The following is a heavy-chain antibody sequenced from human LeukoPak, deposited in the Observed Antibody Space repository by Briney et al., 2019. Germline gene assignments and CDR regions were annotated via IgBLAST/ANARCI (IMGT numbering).Heavy chain of an antibody. CDR2: IDYSGST. CDR3: ARLLWFGESPLFDY. V-gene: IGHV4-39*01. Sequence: SETLSLTCTVSGGSIRSSLYYWAWIRQTPGKGLEWIGSIDYSGSTNYNPSLKSRATVFVDTSKNQFSLKLSSLTAADTAVYYCARLLWFGESPLFDYWGQGTLVTVSS. J-gene: IGHJ4*02. CDR1: GGSIRSSLYY. D-gene: IGHD3-10*01.